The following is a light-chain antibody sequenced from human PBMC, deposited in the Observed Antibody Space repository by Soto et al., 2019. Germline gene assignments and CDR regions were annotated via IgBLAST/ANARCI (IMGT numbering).Light chain of an antibody. CDR1: QGITGA. V-gene: IGKV1D-13*01. Sequence: SPLTHSPSSLSASVGDRVTITCRASQGITGALAWYQQKPGEPPNLLIYDASSLESGVPSRFSGSGSGTDFTLTINSLQPEDSATYFCQQFNNYVLTFGGGTKVDI. J-gene: IGKJ4*01. CDR2: DAS. CDR3: QQFNNYVLT.